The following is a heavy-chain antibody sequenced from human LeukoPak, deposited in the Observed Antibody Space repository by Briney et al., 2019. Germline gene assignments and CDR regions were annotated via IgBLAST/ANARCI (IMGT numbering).Heavy chain of an antibody. Sequence: SETLSLTCVVSDYSISSGYYWGWIRQPPGKGLEWIGNIFHSGTTYYNPSLKSRVIISVDTSKNQFSLKLSSVTAADTAVYYCARSTSSWNERDYWGQGTLVTVSS. CDR1: DYSISSGYY. V-gene: IGHV4-38-2*01. CDR3: ARSTSSWNERDY. D-gene: IGHD2-2*01. J-gene: IGHJ4*02. CDR2: IFHSGTT.